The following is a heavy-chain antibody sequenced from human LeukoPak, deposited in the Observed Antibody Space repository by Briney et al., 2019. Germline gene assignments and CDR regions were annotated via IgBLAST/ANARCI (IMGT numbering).Heavy chain of an antibody. CDR1: GFTFDDYG. CDR3: ARKRGVLFDY. J-gene: IGHJ4*02. Sequence: GGSLRLSCAASGFTFDDYGMSWVRQAPGKGVEWVAVISDDGTLKFYGDSARGRFTISRDNSVNMVYLQLTSLRPDDTGVYYCARKRGVLFDYWGQGTLVTVSS. CDR2: ISDDGTLK. V-gene: IGHV3-30*03. D-gene: IGHD3-16*01.